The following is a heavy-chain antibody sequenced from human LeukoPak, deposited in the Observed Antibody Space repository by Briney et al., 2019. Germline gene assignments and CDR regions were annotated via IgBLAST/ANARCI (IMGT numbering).Heavy chain of an antibody. Sequence: GGSLRLSCAASGFTFSSYWMHWVRQAPGKGLMWVSRINSDGSTTSYADSVKGRFTISRDSAKNTLYLQMNSLRVEDTAVYYCTRINYGWGQGTLVTVSS. D-gene: IGHD3-16*01. J-gene: IGHJ4*02. CDR2: INSDGSTT. CDR1: GFTFSSYW. V-gene: IGHV3-74*01. CDR3: TRINYG.